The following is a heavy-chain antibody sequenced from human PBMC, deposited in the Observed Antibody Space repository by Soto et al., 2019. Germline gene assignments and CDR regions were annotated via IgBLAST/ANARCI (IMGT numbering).Heavy chain of an antibody. CDR1: GYNFTTYA. Sequence: GASVKVACKASGYNFTTYAMHWVRQDPGQRLEWMGWINADNGNTKYSQKFQCRVTITRDKSACTAYMELSCLRSEANPIYYCARDIFRLLIICFSDFWDQEALDTVFS. CDR2: INADNGNT. J-gene: IGHJ4*02. CDR3: ARDIFRLLIICFSDF. D-gene: IGHD3-3*01. V-gene: IGHV1-3*01.